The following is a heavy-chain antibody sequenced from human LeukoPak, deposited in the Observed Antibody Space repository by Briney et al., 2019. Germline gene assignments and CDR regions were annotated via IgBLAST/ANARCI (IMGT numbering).Heavy chain of an antibody. Sequence: GGSLRLSCAASGFTFSSYAMSWVRQAPGKGLEWVSAISGSGGSTYYADPVKGRFTISRDNSKNTLYPQMNSLRAEVTAVYYCAKFLPTHIVVANYYFDYWGQGTLVTVSS. CDR2: ISGSGGST. CDR3: AKFLPTHIVVANYYFDY. D-gene: IGHD2-21*01. J-gene: IGHJ4*02. V-gene: IGHV3-23*01. CDR1: GFTFSSYA.